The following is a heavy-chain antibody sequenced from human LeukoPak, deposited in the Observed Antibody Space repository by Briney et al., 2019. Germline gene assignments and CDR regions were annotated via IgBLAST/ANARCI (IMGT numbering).Heavy chain of an antibody. V-gene: IGHV3-23*01. CDR1: GSISAISA. CDR3: RQDPVGYSYGPYAFDI. D-gene: IGHD5-18*01. Sequence: GGSQTPSWPPYGSISAISATSCVRQARGKGLEWVSGLSGSGDSTYYADSVKGRFTISRDNSKNTLYLQMNSLRDEPPTVYYCRQDPVGYSYGPYAFDIWGQGTMVTVSS. CDR2: LSGSGDST. J-gene: IGHJ3*02.